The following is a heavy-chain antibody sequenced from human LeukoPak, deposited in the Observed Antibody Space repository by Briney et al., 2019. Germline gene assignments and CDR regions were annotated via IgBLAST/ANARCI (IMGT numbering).Heavy chain of an antibody. D-gene: IGHD5-18*01. CDR1: GFTFSNYA. V-gene: IGHV3-30-3*01. CDR2: TSYDASNK. J-gene: IGHJ4*02. Sequence: GGSLRLSCAASGFTFSNYAMHWVRQAPGKGLEWVAVTSYDASNKYYADSVKGRFTISRDNSKNTLYLQMNSLRAEDTAVYYCARGYNYAFEYWGQGTLVTVSS. CDR3: ARGYNYAFEY.